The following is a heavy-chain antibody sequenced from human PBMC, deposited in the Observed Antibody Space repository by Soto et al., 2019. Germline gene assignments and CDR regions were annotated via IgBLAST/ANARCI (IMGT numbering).Heavy chain of an antibody. D-gene: IGHD3-22*01. CDR2: IYHSGST. Sequence: SETLSLTCAVSGGSISSGGYSWSWIRQPPGKGLDWIGYIYHSGSTYYNPSLKSRVTISVDRSKNQFSLKLSSVTAADTAVYYCARHLGYDSSGYYRNWFDPWGQGTLVTVSS. CDR3: ARHLGYDSSGYYRNWFDP. J-gene: IGHJ5*02. V-gene: IGHV4-30-2*01. CDR1: GGSISSGGYS.